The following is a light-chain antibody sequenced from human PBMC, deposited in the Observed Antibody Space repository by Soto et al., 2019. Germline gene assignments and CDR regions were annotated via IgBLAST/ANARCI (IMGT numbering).Light chain of an antibody. CDR2: GAS. CDR1: QSVSSSY. Sequence: EIVLTQSPGTLSLSPGERATLSCRASQSVSSSYLAWYQQKPGQAPRPLIYGASSRATGIPDRFSGSGSGTDFTLTISRLEPEDFAVYYCQQYGSSPPKTVGQGTKVDIK. CDR3: QQYGSSPPKT. V-gene: IGKV3-20*01. J-gene: IGKJ1*01.